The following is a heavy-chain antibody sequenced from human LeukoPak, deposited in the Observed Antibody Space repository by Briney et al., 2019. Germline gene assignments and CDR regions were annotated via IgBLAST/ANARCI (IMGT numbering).Heavy chain of an antibody. V-gene: IGHV4-34*01. CDR2: INHSGST. D-gene: IGHD6-19*01. Sequence: SETLSLTCAVYGGSLSGYYWSWIRQPPGKGLEWVGEINHSGSTNYNPSLKSRVTISVDTSKNQFSLKLSSVTAADTAVYYCASTGYSSGHDAFDIWGQGTMVTVSS. CDR1: GGSLSGYY. CDR3: ASTGYSSGHDAFDI. J-gene: IGHJ3*02.